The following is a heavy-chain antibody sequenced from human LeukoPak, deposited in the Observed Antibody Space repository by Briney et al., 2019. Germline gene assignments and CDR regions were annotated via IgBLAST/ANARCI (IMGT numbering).Heavy chain of an antibody. Sequence: PSETLSLTCTVSGGSISSTSYYWGWIRQPPGKGLEWIGNIYYSGSTYYNPSLKSRVTISVDTSKNQFSLKLSSVTAADTAVHYCARQGIAVAGTFRKYYFDYWGQGTLVTVSS. CDR1: GGSISSTSYY. CDR2: IYYSGST. D-gene: IGHD6-19*01. J-gene: IGHJ4*02. CDR3: ARQGIAVAGTFRKYYFDY. V-gene: IGHV4-39*01.